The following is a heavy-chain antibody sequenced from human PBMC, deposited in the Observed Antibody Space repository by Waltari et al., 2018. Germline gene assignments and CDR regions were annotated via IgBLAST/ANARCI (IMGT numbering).Heavy chain of an antibody. V-gene: IGHV3-74*01. D-gene: IGHD3-3*01. CDR1: GFPLGNFW. Sequence: EVQMVESGGGLVQPGVSLRRSCEASGFPLGNFWVYWGRQGPGKGLMYVSGLDGDGTRTRYADSVRGRFTISRDNAKNAVYLQMTSLRDEDTALYYCARDWRNLGMDVWGQGTTVTVSS. CDR2: LDGDGTRT. J-gene: IGHJ6*02. CDR3: ARDWRNLGMDV.